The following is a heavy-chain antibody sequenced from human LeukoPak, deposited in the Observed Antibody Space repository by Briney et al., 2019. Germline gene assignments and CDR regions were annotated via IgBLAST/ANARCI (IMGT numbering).Heavy chain of an antibody. CDR2: IYYSGST. V-gene: IGHV4-30-4*01. CDR1: GGSISSGDYY. D-gene: IGHD1-26*01. CDR3: ARYELISTYFDY. J-gene: IGHJ4*02. Sequence: SETPSLTCTVSGGSISSGDYYWSWIRQPPGKGLKWIGYIYYSGSTYYNPSLKSRVTISVDTSKNQFSLKLSSVTAADTAVYYCARYELISTYFDYWGQGTLVTVSS.